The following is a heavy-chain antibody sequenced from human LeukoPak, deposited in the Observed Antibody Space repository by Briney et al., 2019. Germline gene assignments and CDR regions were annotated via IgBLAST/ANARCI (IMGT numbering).Heavy chain of an antibody. Sequence: PSETLSLTCTVSGVSISSYYWSWIRQPAGKGLAWIGRIYTSGSTNYNPSLKSRVTMSVDTSKNQFSLKLSSVTAADTAVYYCAREPLRYFDWNDAFDIWGQGTMVTVSS. CDR2: IYTSGST. J-gene: IGHJ3*02. D-gene: IGHD3-9*01. CDR1: GVSISSYY. V-gene: IGHV4-4*07. CDR3: AREPLRYFDWNDAFDI.